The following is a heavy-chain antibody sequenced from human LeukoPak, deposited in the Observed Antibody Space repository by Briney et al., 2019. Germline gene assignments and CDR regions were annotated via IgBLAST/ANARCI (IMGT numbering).Heavy chain of an antibody. CDR2: ISGSGGST. CDR3: AKDPREDGYDFWSGHFDY. D-gene: IGHD3-3*01. J-gene: IGHJ4*02. V-gene: IGHV3-23*01. CDR1: GFTFSSYA. Sequence: PGGSLRLSCAASGFTFSSYAMSWVRQAPAEGLEWVSAISGSGGSTYYADSVKGRFTISRDNSKNTLYLQMNSLRAEDTAVYYCAKDPREDGYDFWSGHFDYWGQGTLVAVSS.